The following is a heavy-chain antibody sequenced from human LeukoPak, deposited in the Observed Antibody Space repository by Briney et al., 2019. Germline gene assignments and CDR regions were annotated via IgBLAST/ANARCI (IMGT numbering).Heavy chain of an antibody. Sequence: GGSLRLSCAASGFTFSSYAMHWVRQAPGKGLEYVSAISSSGDSSHYADLAKDRFTISSDNSKNMLYLQMSSLRAEDTAVYYCVKDRPSGILRYFDWLFDYWGQGTLVTVSS. CDR1: GFTFSSYA. J-gene: IGHJ4*02. V-gene: IGHV3-64D*09. CDR3: VKDRPSGILRYFDWLFDY. CDR2: ISSSGDSS. D-gene: IGHD3-9*01.